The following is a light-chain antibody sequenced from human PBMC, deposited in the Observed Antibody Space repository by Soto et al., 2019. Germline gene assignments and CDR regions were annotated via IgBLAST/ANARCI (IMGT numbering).Light chain of an antibody. CDR2: DAS. CDR1: QAINNY. CDR3: QQYESLPPL. V-gene: IGKV1-33*01. J-gene: IGKJ3*01. Sequence: DIQMTQSPSSLSASVGDRVTITCQASQAINNYLNWYQQKPGKPPKLLIYDASNLEAGVPSRFSGGGSGTDFTFSITNLQPEDVATYYCQQYESLPPLFGPGTTVQIK.